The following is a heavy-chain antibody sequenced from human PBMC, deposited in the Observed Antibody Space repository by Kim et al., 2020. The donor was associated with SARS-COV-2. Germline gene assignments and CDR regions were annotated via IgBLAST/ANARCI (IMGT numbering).Heavy chain of an antibody. Sequence: GGSLRLSCAASGFTFSSYAMSWVRQAPGKGLEWVSAISGSGGSTYYADSVKGRFTICRDNSKNTLYLQMNSLRAEDTAVYYCAKWFGELLYPFDYWGQGTLVTVSS. V-gene: IGHV3-23*01. CDR2: ISGSGGST. J-gene: IGHJ4*02. CDR1: GFTFSSYA. D-gene: IGHD3-10*01. CDR3: AKWFGELLYPFDY.